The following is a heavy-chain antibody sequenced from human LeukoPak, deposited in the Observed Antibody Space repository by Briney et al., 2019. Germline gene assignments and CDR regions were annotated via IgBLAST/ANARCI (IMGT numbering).Heavy chain of an antibody. Sequence: PGGSLRLSCAASGFTFSSYAMSWVRQPPGKGLEWVSGISGSGGSTYYPASVKGRFTMSRDNSKNTLYLQMNSLRAEDTAVYYCARGALGYCSGGTCYPFDYWGQGTLVTVSS. D-gene: IGHD2-15*01. CDR2: ISGSGGST. V-gene: IGHV3-23*01. J-gene: IGHJ4*02. CDR3: ARGALGYCSGGTCYPFDY. CDR1: GFTFSSYA.